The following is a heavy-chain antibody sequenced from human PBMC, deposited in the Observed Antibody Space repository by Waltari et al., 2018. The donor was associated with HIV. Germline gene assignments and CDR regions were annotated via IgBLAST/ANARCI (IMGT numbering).Heavy chain of an antibody. V-gene: IGHV4-38-2*01. CDR3: ARGTEARGYYGSGSDFDY. J-gene: IGHJ4*02. D-gene: IGHD3-10*01. CDR2: IYHSGST. CDR1: GYSISSGYY. Sequence: QVQLQESGPGLVKPSETLSLTCAVSGYSISSGYYWGWIRQPPGKGLEWIGSIYHSGSTYYNPSLKSRVTISVDTSKNQFSLKLSSVTAADTAVYYCARGTEARGYYGSGSDFDYWGQGTLVTVSS.